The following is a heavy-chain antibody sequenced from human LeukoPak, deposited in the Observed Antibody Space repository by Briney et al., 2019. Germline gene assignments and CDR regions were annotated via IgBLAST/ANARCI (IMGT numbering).Heavy chain of an antibody. CDR1: GFTFSSYA. CDR3: ARIEWERLGRAFDI. D-gene: IGHD1-26*01. J-gene: IGHJ3*02. V-gene: IGHV3-23*01. CDR2: ISGSGGST. Sequence: PGGSLRLSCAASGFTFSSYAMSWVRQAPGKGLEWVSAISGSGGSTYYADSVKGRFTISRDNSKNTLYLQMNSLRAEDMAVYYCARIEWERLGRAFDIWGQGTMVTVSS.